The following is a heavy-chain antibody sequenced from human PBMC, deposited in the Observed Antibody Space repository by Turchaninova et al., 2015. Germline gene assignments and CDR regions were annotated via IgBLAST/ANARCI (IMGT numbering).Heavy chain of an antibody. V-gene: IGHV3-21*06. CDR2: ISVSGKYP. Sequence: EVQLVESGGGLVQPGGSLRLSCAASGFTFSSNNMDWVRLAPGKGLGWGASISVSGKYPSDAGSGKGRFIISRDSAKNSLFLQMNSLRAEDTAVYYCARESLRSDYYYGMDVWGQGTTVTVSS. D-gene: IGHD3-3*01. CDR1: GFTFSSNN. J-gene: IGHJ6*02. CDR3: ARESLRSDYYYGMDV.